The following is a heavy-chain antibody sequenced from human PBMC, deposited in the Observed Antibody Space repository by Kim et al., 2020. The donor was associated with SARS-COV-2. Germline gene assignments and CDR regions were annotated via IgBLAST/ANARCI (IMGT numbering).Heavy chain of an antibody. CDR1: GFTVSSNY. V-gene: IGHV3-53*01. D-gene: IGHD3-22*01. CDR3: ARDLDVVGAFDI. J-gene: IGHJ3*02. Sequence: GGSLRLSCAASGFTVSSNYMSWVRQAPGKGLEWVSVIYSGGSTYYADSVKGRFTISRDKSKNTVYHQMNSLRAEDSAVYYCARDLDVVGAFDIWGQGTMVTVSS. CDR2: IYSGGST.